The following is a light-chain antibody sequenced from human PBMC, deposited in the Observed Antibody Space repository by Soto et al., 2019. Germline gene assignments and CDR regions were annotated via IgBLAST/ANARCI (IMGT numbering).Light chain of an antibody. V-gene: IGKV1-5*01. J-gene: IGKJ1*01. CDR1: QSISTW. CDR3: QQYNAYCT. Sequence: DIQMTQSPSALSASVGDRVTITCRASQSISTWLAWYQQKPGKAPKLLIYDASSLESGVPSRFSGSGSGTEFTLTISSLQPDDSATYFCQQYNAYCTFGQGTKVDI. CDR2: DAS.